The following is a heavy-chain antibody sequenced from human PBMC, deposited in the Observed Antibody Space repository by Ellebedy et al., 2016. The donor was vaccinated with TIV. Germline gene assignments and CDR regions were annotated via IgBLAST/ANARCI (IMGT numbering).Heavy chain of an antibody. CDR1: GFIFSQYW. Sequence: GESLKISXAASGFIFSQYWMTWVRQAPGKGLEWVANIKLDGSEQYYVDSVKGRFSISRDDSKNSLYLQLNSVRAEDTAVYYCARVGYCSGTTCFNGPFPWPLDIWGQGTMVTVSS. CDR2: IKLDGSEQ. D-gene: IGHD2-2*03. J-gene: IGHJ3*02. V-gene: IGHV3-7*01. CDR3: ARVGYCSGTTCFNGPFPWPLDI.